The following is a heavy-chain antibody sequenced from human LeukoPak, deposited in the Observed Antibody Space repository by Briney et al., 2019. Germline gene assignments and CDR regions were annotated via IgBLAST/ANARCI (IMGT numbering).Heavy chain of an antibody. J-gene: IGHJ4*02. CDR2: ISAYNGNT. CDR3: ARGAAVAGD. CDR1: GYTFTGYY. V-gene: IGHV1-18*04. Sequence: EASVKVSCKASGYTFTGYYMHWVRQAPGQGLEWMGWISAYNGNTNYAQKLQGRVTMTTDTSTSTAYMELRSLRSDDTAVYYCARGAAVAGDWGQGTLVTVSS. D-gene: IGHD6-19*01.